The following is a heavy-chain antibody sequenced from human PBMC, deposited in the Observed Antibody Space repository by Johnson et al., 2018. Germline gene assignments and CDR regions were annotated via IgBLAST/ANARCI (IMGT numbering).Heavy chain of an antibody. Sequence: VQLRESGGGLVQPRGSLRLSCAASGFIFGSYTMHWVRQPPGKVLEWVSGLSGSGMSTYSAASVKGRFTIARDNSENKLCLQMTSLSAEDTAIYYCAKDPVGGAAYWGQGTLVTVSA. CDR3: AKDPVGGAAY. D-gene: IGHD3-16*01. CDR2: LSGSGMST. J-gene: IGHJ4*02. V-gene: IGHV3-23*01. CDR1: GFIFGSYT.